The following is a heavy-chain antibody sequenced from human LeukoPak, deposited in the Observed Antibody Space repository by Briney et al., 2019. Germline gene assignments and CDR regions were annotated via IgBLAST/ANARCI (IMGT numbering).Heavy chain of an antibody. V-gene: IGHV4-34*01. CDR1: GGSFSGYY. CDR3: ARGGWLRF. CDR2: INHSGST. Sequence: SETLSLTCAVYGGSFSGYYWSWIRQPPGKGLEWIGEINHSGSTNYNPPLKSRVTISVDTSKNQFSLKLSSVTAADTAVYYCARGGWLRFWGQGTLVTVSS. D-gene: IGHD5-12*01. J-gene: IGHJ4*02.